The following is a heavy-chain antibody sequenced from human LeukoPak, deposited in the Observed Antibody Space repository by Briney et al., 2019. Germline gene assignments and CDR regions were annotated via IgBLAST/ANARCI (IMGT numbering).Heavy chain of an antibody. V-gene: IGHV3-23*01. CDR1: GFTFSGYA. D-gene: IGHD6-6*01. Sequence: PGGSLRLSCAASGFTFSGYAMTWVRQAPGKGLEWVSGISAYCGRTYFTDSVKGRFTISRDNSNNTLYLPMNGLRAEDTAVYYCARGGGDSSFYFACWGQATLVTVSS. CDR2: ISAYCGRT. J-gene: IGHJ4*02. CDR3: ARGGGDSSFYFAC.